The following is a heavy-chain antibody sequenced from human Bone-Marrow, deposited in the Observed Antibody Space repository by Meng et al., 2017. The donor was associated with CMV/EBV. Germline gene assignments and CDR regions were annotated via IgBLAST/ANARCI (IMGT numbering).Heavy chain of an antibody. J-gene: IGHJ5*02. CDR2: IIPIFGTA. CDR1: GGTFSSYA. D-gene: IGHD1-26*01. Sequence: SVKVSCKASGGTFSSYAISWVRQAPGQGLEWMGGIIPIFGTANYAQKFQGRVTITTDESTSTAYMELSSRRSEDTAVYYCARDASWERDFQNWFDPWGQGTLVTVSS. CDR3: ARDASWERDFQNWFDP. V-gene: IGHV1-69*05.